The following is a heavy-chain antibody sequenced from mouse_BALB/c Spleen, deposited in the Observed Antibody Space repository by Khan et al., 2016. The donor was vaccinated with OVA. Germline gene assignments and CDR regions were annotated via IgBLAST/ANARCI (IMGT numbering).Heavy chain of an antibody. V-gene: IGHV1-77*01. J-gene: IGHJ3*01. CDR3: ARRNYFGYTFAY. D-gene: IGHD1-2*01. CDR1: GYTFTDYY. Sequence: VQLQESGAELARPGASVKLSCKASGYTFTDYYINWVKQRTGQGLEWIGEISPGSGDTYYNEKFKGKATLTADKSSNTAYMQLSSLTSEASAVYFWARRNYFGYTFAYWGQGTLVTVSA. CDR2: ISPGSGDT.